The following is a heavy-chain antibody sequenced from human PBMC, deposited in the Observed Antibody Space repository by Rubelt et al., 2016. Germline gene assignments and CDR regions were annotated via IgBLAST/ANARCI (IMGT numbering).Heavy chain of an antibody. V-gene: IGHV1-24*01. Sequence: QVQLVRSGAEVKKPGASVKVSCKVSGYTFTELSMHWVRQAPGKGLEWMGGFDPEDGETIYAQRFQGRVTVTEDRSTGAAYMELSSLGSGDTAVYYCTTGQDSSGCDYWGQGTLVTVSS. CDR1: GYTFTELS. J-gene: IGHJ4*02. CDR3: TTGQDSSGCDY. D-gene: IGHD6-19*01. CDR2: FDPEDGET.